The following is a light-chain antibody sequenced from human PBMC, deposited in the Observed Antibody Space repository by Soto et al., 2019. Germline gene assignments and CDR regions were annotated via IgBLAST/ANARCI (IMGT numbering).Light chain of an antibody. J-gene: IGKJ2*01. Sequence: DVLMTQSPSSVSASVGDRVTITCRASQGIAGWLAWYQQKPGKAPKLLIYAASTLQSGVPSRFSGSGSGTDFTLTISDLQPEDFATYYCQQTYSSSVFTFGLGTKLESK. CDR2: AAS. CDR1: QGIAGW. CDR3: QQTYSSSVFT. V-gene: IGKV1-12*01.